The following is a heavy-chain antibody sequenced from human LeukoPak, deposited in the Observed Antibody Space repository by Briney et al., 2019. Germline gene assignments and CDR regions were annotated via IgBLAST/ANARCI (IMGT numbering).Heavy chain of an antibody. J-gene: IGHJ4*02. CDR2: IGGRRTYT. V-gene: IGHV3-21*04. CDR1: GFTFRSYP. CDR3: AKEGPERHFDY. Sequence: TGGSLRLSCAASGFTFRSYPMTWVRQPPGKGLEWVSSIGGRRTYTYYADSVKGRFTISRDNAKNSLYLQMNSLRAEDTALYYCAKEGPERHFDYWGQGTLVTVSS. D-gene: IGHD1-14*01.